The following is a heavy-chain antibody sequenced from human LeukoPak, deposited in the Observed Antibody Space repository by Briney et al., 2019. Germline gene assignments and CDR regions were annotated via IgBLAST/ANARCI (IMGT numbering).Heavy chain of an antibody. V-gene: IGHV3-33*06. J-gene: IGHJ6*03. CDR3: AKSTGYSSGWPCYYYYYYMDV. CDR1: GFTFSSYG. CDR2: IWYDGSNK. D-gene: IGHD6-19*01. Sequence: GRSLRLSCAASGFTFSSYGMHWVRQAPGKGLEWVAVIWYDGSNKYYADSVKGRFTISRDNSKNTLYLQMNSLRAEDTAVYYCAKSTGYSSGWPCYYYYYYMDVWGKGTTVTVSS.